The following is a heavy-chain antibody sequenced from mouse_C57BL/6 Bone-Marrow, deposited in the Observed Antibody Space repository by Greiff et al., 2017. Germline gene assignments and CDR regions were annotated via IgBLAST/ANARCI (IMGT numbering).Heavy chain of an antibody. V-gene: IGHV1-59*01. CDR1: GYTFTSYW. J-gene: IGHJ3*01. D-gene: IGHD1-1*01. CDR3: ARGAYGAWFAY. Sequence: QVQLQQSGAELVRPGTSVKLSCKASGYTFTSYWMHWVKQRPGQGLEWIGVIDPSDSYTNYNQKFKGKATLTVDTSSSTAYMQLSSLTSEDSAVYYCARGAYGAWFAYWGQGTLVTVSA. CDR2: IDPSDSYT.